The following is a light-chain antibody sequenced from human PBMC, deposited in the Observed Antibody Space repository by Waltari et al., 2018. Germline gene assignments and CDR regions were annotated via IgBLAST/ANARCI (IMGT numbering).Light chain of an antibody. CDR3: QAWDTISAG. J-gene: IGLJ2*01. CDR1: QLGNKY. Sequence: SYELTQPPSVSVSPGQTASITCSGDQLGNKYVSWYQQKPCQSPVLIIYQDTKRPSGIPERLSGSNAGNTATLTISGTQVMDEGDYYCQAWDTISAGLGGGTKLTVL. CDR2: QDT. V-gene: IGLV3-1*01.